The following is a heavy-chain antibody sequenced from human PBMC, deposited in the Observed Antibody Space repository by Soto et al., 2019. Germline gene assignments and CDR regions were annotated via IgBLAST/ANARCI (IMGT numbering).Heavy chain of an antibody. Sequence: GGSLRLSCEASGFTFSSFAMNWVRQAPGKGLEWVSVISRSGDTTYYADSVKGRFTISRDNSKNTLYLQMNSLRAEDTAVYYCAKGTYYYDSSGSYYFDYWGQGTLVTVSS. CDR2: ISRSGDTT. D-gene: IGHD3-22*01. V-gene: IGHV3-23*01. CDR3: AKGTYYYDSSGSYYFDY. J-gene: IGHJ4*02. CDR1: GFTFSSFA.